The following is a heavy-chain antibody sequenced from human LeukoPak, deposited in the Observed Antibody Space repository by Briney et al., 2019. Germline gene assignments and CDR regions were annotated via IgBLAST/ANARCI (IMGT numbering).Heavy chain of an antibody. CDR3: ARGVGEY. D-gene: IGHD3-10*01. CDR2: IYYSGST. J-gene: IGHJ4*02. Sequence: SETLSLTCTVSGGSISSSSYYWGWIRQPPGKGLEWIGSIYYSGSTYYNPSLKSRVTISVDTSKNQFSLKLSSVTAADTAVYYCARGVGEYWGQGTLVTVSS. CDR1: GGSISSSSYY. V-gene: IGHV4-39*01.